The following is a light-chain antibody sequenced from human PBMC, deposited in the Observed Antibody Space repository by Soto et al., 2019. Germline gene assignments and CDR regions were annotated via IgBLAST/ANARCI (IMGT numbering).Light chain of an antibody. CDR3: CSYAASNTFV. J-gene: IGLJ1*01. V-gene: IGLV2-23*01. CDR2: EGS. Sequence: QSALTQPASVSGSPGQSITISCTGTSSHVGSYNLVSWYQQHPGKAPKVMIYEGSKRPSGVSNRFSGSKSGNTASLTISGVQAEDEADYYCCSYAASNTFVFGTGTKVTV. CDR1: SSHVGSYNL.